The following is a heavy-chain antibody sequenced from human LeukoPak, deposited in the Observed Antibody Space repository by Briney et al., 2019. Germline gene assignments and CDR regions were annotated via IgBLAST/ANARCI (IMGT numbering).Heavy chain of an antibody. V-gene: IGHV4-31*03. CDR2: IYYSGST. CDR1: GGSISSGGYY. D-gene: IGHD6-6*01. CDR3: ARVSSIAARPDY. J-gene: IGHJ4*02. Sequence: SQTLSLTCTVSGGSISSGGYYWSWIRQHPGKGLEWIGYIYYSGSTYYNPSLKSRVTISVDTSKNQFSLKLSSVTAADTAVYYCARVSSIAARPDYWGQGTLVTVSS.